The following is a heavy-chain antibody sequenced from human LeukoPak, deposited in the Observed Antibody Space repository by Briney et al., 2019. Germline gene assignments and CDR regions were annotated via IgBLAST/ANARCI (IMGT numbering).Heavy chain of an antibody. Sequence: ASVKVSCKASGGTFSSYAISWVRQAPGQGLEWMGRIIPILGIANYAQKFQGRVTITADKSTSTAYMELSSLRSEDTAVYYCARDKSQIVVVVAANRFYGMDVWGQGTTVTVSS. CDR3: ARDKSQIVVVVAANRFYGMDV. CDR1: GGTFSSYA. J-gene: IGHJ6*02. CDR2: IIPILGIA. V-gene: IGHV1-69*04. D-gene: IGHD2-15*01.